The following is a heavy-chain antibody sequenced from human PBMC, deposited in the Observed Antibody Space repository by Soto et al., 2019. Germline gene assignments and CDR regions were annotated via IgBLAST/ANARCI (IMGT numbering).Heavy chain of an antibody. V-gene: IGHV1-8*01. CDR2: LNPHSGST. J-gene: IGHJ4*02. CDR1: GYTFTSYD. CDR3: ARANYDSSGSYYRI. D-gene: IGHD3-10*01. Sequence: QVQLVQSGAEVKKPGASVKVSCKASGYTFTSYDINWVRQASGHGLEWLGWLNPHSGSTGYAQKFQGRVTMTRDISLSTAYMELSTLSSADTAVYYSARANYDSSGSYYRIWGQGALVTVS.